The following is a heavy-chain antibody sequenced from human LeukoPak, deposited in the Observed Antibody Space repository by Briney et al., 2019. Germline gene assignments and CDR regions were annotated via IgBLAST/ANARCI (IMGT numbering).Heavy chain of an antibody. D-gene: IGHD4-17*01. J-gene: IGHJ3*02. CDR3: ARTTTVTPPLDAFDI. CDR1: GYTFTSYY. Sequence: ASVKVSCKASGYTFTSYYMHWVRQASGQGLEWMGIINPSGGSTSYAQKFQGRVTMTRNTSISTAYMELSSLRSEDTAVYYCARTTTVTPPLDAFDIWGQGTMVTVSS. CDR2: INPSGGST. V-gene: IGHV1-46*01.